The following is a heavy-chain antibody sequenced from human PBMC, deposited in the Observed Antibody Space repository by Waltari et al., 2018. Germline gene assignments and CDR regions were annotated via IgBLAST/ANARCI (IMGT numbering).Heavy chain of an antibody. D-gene: IGHD6-13*01. CDR1: GYSFTSYG. V-gene: IGHV1-3*01. CDR3: TRDPDGSPDAGDRYGMDV. Sequence: QVQLVQSGAEVKKPGASVKVSCKASGYSFTSYGMHWVRQAPGQGLEWLGWTNAGKGSHKTEDDGKLSCRFTISRGTSASTTYMELRSRRSEDTAVYYCTRDPDGSPDAGDRYGMDVWGQGTTVIVSS. CDR2: TNAGKGSHKT. J-gene: IGHJ6*02.